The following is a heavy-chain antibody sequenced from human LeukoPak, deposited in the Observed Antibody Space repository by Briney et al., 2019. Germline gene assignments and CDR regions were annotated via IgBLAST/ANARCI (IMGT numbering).Heavy chain of an antibody. CDR2: ISAYNGNT. D-gene: IGHD3-10*01. CDR1: GYTFTSYA. J-gene: IGHJ4*02. V-gene: IGHV1-18*01. Sequence: GASVKVSCKASGYTFTSYAMKWVRQAPGQGLEWMGWISAYNGNTNYAQKLQGRVTMTTDTSTSTAYMELRSLRSDDTAVYYCARDKVRGPREFDYWGQGTLVTVSS. CDR3: ARDKVRGPREFDY.